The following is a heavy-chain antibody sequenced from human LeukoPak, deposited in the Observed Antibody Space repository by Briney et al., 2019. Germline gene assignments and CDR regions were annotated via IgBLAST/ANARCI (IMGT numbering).Heavy chain of an antibody. CDR1: GYTFTSYD. V-gene: IGHV1-8*03. CDR2: MNPNSGNT. D-gene: IGHD3-9*01. J-gene: IGHJ4*02. CDR3: ARVMRVRYFDWLPPDY. Sequence: ASVKVSCKASGYTFTSYDINWVRQATGQGLEWRGWMNPNSGNTGYAQNFQGRVTITRNTSISTVYMELSSLRPEDTAVYYCARVMRVRYFDWLPPDYXGQGTLVTV.